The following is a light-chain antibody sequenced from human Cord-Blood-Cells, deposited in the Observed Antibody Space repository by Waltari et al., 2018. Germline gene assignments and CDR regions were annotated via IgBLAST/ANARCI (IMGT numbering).Light chain of an antibody. Sequence: QSALTQPRSVSGSPGQSVPISCTGTSSDVGGYNYVSWYKQHPGKAPKLMIYDVSKRPSGVPDRFSGSKSGNTASLTISGLQAEDEADYYCCSYAGSEVFGGGTKLTVL. CDR2: DVS. CDR3: CSYAGSEV. CDR1: SSDVGGYNY. J-gene: IGLJ3*02. V-gene: IGLV2-11*01.